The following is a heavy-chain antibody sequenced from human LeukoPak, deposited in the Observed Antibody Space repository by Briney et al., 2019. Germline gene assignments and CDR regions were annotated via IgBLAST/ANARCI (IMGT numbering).Heavy chain of an antibody. J-gene: IGHJ4*02. CDR1: GYTFTSYY. CDR2: INPSGGST. V-gene: IGHV1-46*01. CDR3: VSDSSGYSPYYFDY. Sequence: ASVKVSCKASGYTFTSYYTHRVRQAPGQGLEWMGIINPSGGSTSYAQKFQGRVTMTRDTSTSTVYMELSSLRSEDTAVYYCVSDSSGYSPYYFDYWGQGTLVTVSS. D-gene: IGHD3-22*01.